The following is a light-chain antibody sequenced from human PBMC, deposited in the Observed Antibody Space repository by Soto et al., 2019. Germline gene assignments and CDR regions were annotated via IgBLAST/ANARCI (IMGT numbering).Light chain of an antibody. CDR3: MQDTHWPYT. V-gene: IGKV2-30*01. Sequence: DVVMTQSPLSLPVTLGQPASISCRSSQSLVYSDGNTYLNWFQHRPGQSPRRLIYKVSNRDSGVPDRFSGSGSGTDFTLNISRVEAEDVGVYYCMQDTHWPYTFGQGTKLEIK. J-gene: IGKJ2*01. CDR1: QSLVYSDGNTY. CDR2: KVS.